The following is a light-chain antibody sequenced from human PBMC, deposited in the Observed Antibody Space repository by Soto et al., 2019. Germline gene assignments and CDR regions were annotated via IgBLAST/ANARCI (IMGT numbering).Light chain of an antibody. CDR3: QQCGSLPGT. J-gene: IGKJ1*01. CDR1: QSVGYH. V-gene: IGKV3-20*01. CDR2: GTS. Sequence: VLTQSAATLSLSHGERATLSCRASQSVGYHLAWYQQKPGQAPRLLIFGTSSRATGIPDRFIGGGSGTDFTLTISRLEPEDFAVYYCQQCGSLPGTFGQGTKVDTK.